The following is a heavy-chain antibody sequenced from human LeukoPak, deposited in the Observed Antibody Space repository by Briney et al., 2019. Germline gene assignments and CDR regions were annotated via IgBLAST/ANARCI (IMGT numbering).Heavy chain of an antibody. CDR2: ISGSGSDI. CDR3: VRTSGRDGGY. V-gene: IGHV3-11*04. J-gene: IGHJ4*02. CDR1: GFTFSDQY. Sequence: GGSLRLSCAASGFTFSDQYMSWIRQAPGKGLEWLSYISGSGSDINYADSVRGRFTISRDNAKSSLYLQMNSLTAEDTAVYYCVRTSGRDGGYWGQGILVTVSS. D-gene: IGHD3-10*01.